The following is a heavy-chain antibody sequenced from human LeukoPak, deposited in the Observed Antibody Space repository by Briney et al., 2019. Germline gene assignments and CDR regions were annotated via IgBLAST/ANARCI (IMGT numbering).Heavy chain of an antibody. V-gene: IGHV4-39*07. D-gene: IGHD1-26*01. CDR1: GGSISSTSYY. Sequence: PSETLSLTCTVSGGSISSTSYYWGWIRQPPGKGLEWIGSIYYSWDTNYNPSLKSRVTMSVDTSKNQFSLKLSSVTAADTAVYYCARDNSGSYLGYYYYYMDVWGKGTTVTISS. CDR3: ARDNSGSYLGYYYYYMDV. CDR2: IYYSWDT. J-gene: IGHJ6*03.